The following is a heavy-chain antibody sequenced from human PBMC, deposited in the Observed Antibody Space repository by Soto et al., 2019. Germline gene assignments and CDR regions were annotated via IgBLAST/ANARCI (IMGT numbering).Heavy chain of an antibody. J-gene: IGHJ5*02. CDR1: NDSINSYY. D-gene: IGHD3-16*01. Sequence: QVHLQESGPGLVKASETLSLTCTVSNDSINSYYWGWIRQPPGKGLEWIGYSYFSGGTDYNPSLKGRVTISVDRSRNQFSLKLTSVTAADTAVYYCVRELSRGWFDPWGQGTLVTVSS. CDR3: VRELSRGWFDP. CDR2: SYFSGGT. V-gene: IGHV4-59*01.